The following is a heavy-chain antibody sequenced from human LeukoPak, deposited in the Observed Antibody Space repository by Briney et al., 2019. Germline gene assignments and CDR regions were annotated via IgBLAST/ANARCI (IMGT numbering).Heavy chain of an antibody. V-gene: IGHV4-59*01. CDR3: ARAGYSYGTGYYFDH. D-gene: IGHD5-18*01. CDR1: GGSISSYY. Sequence: SETLSLTCTVSGGSISSYYWSWIRLPPGKGLEWIGYIYYTGATYYNPSLKSRVTISIDRSKNQFSQKLSSVTAADAAVYYCARAGYSYGTGYYFDHWGQGALVTVSS. CDR2: IYYTGAT. J-gene: IGHJ4*02.